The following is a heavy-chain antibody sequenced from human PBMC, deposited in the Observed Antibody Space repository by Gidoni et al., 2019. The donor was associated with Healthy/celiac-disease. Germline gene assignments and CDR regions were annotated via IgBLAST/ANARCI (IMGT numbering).Heavy chain of an antibody. Sequence: EVQLVESGGGLVQPGGSLRLSCAASGFPFSSHALHWVRQSTGKGLEWVSAIGTAGDTYYPGSVKGRFTISRENAKNSLYLQMNSLRAGDTAVYYCARASPEYSSSADYYYYYGMDVWGQGTTVTVSS. J-gene: IGHJ6*02. CDR2: IGTAGDT. V-gene: IGHV3-13*01. CDR1: GFPFSSHA. D-gene: IGHD6-6*01. CDR3: ARASPEYSSSADYYYYYGMDV.